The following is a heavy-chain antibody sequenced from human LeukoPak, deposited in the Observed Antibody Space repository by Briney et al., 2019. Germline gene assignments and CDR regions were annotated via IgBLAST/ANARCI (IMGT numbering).Heavy chain of an antibody. D-gene: IGHD3-10*01. V-gene: IGHV3-33*01. CDR2: IWYDGGSK. CDR1: GFTLSYYG. J-gene: IGHJ4*02. Sequence: PGGSLRLSCAASGFTLSYYGMHWVRQAPGKGLEWVANIWYDGGSKYYADSVKGRFTISRDNSKNTLNLQMNSLRADDTAVYFCVRDSSGDSSGRPSLDYWGQGTLVTVSS. CDR3: VRDSSGDSSGRPSLDY.